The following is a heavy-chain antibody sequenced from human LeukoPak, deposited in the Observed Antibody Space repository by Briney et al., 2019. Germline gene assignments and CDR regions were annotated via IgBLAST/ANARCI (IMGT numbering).Heavy chain of an antibody. Sequence: PSETLSLTCTVSGGSISSSSYYWGWIRQPPGKGLEWIGSIYYSGSTYYNPSLKSRVTISVDTSKNQFSLKLSSVTAADTAVYYCASRFHPVSGFMVRGVTFDYWGQGTLVTVSS. CDR2: IYYSGST. D-gene: IGHD3-10*01. J-gene: IGHJ4*02. CDR1: GGSISSSSYY. V-gene: IGHV4-39*07. CDR3: ASRFHPVSGFMVRGVTFDY.